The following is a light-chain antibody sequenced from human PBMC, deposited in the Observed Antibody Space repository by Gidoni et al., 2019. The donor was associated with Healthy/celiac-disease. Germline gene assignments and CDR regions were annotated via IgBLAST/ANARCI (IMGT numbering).Light chain of an antibody. CDR3: QQSYSTPCT. J-gene: IGKJ1*01. CDR1: QSISSY. V-gene: IGKV1-39*01. CDR2: AAS. Sequence: DIQMTQSPSSLSASVGDRVTITCRASQSISSYLNWYQQKPGKAPKLLIYAASSLQSGVPSRFSGSGSGTDFTLTISSLQPEDFATYYCQQSYSTPCTFGQETKVEIK.